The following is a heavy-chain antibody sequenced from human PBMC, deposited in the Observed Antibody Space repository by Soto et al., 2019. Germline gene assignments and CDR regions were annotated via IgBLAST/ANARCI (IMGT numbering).Heavy chain of an antibody. CDR3: AGRVDSSGYYPQDAFDI. D-gene: IGHD3-22*01. CDR1: GFTFSSYS. J-gene: IGHJ3*02. V-gene: IGHV3-21*01. CDR2: ISSSSSYI. Sequence: GGSLRLSCAASGFTFSSYSMNWVRQAPGKGLEWVSSISSSSSYIYYADSVKGRFTISRDNAKNSLYLQMNSLRAEDTAVYYCAGRVDSSGYYPQDAFDIWGQGTMVTVSS.